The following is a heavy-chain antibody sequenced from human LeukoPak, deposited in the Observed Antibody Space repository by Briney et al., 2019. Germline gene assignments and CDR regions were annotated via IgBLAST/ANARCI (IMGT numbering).Heavy chain of an antibody. CDR3: ARVRVYFDY. Sequence: GSVKVSCKASGYTFSTYYMHWVRQAPGQGLEWMGLINPSGDGTSYAQKFQGRVTMTRDTSTSTVYMELSSLRSEDTAVYYCARVRVYFDYWGQGTLVTVSS. J-gene: IGHJ4*02. V-gene: IGHV1-46*01. CDR1: GYTFSTYY. CDR2: INPSGDGT.